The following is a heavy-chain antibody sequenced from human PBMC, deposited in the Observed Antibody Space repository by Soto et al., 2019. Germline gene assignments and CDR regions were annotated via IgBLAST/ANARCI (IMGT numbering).Heavy chain of an antibody. CDR3: AHNDWSIRPGMDV. V-gene: IGHV2-5*02. CDR1: GFSLSTSGVG. J-gene: IGHJ6*02. D-gene: IGHD3-9*01. Sequence: QITLKESGPTLVKPTQTLTLTCTFSGFSLSTSGVGVGWIRQRPGKALEWLALIYCDDDKRYSPSLNSRLTITKHTSKKLVVLTITNIDTVDTATYYCAHNDWSIRPGMDVWGQGTTVTVSS. CDR2: IYCDDDK.